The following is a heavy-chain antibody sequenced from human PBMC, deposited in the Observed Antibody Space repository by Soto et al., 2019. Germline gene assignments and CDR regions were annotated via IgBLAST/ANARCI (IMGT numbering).Heavy chain of an antibody. D-gene: IGHD2-2*01. J-gene: IGHJ4*02. CDR1: GYTFTGYY. CDR3: ARDLSYQLLSGSYDY. Sequence: QVQLVQSGAEVKKPGASVKVSCKASGYTFTGYYMHWVRQAPGQGLEWMGWINPNSGGTNYAQKCQGWVTMTRDTSISTAYMELSRLRSDDTAVYYCARDLSYQLLSGSYDYWGQGTLVTVSS. CDR2: INPNSGGT. V-gene: IGHV1-2*04.